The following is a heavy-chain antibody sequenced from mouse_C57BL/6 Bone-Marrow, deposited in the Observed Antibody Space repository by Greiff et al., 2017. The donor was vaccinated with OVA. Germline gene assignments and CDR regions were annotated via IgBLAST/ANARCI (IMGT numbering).Heavy chain of an antibody. D-gene: IGHD1-1*01. Sequence: EVQRVESGGGLVKPGGSLKLSCAASGFTFSSYAMSWVRQTPEKRLEWVATISDGGSYTYYPDNVKGRFTISRDNAKNNLYLQMSHLKSEDTAMYYCASNYRIITTVVATEAMDYWGQGTSVTVSS. CDR1: GFTFSSYA. J-gene: IGHJ4*01. CDR2: ISDGGSYT. V-gene: IGHV5-4*01. CDR3: ASNYRIITTVVATEAMDY.